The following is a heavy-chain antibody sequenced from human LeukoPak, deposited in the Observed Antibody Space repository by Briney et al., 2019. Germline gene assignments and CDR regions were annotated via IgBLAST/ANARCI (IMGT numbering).Heavy chain of an antibody. J-gene: IGHJ1*01. CDR3: ARDPSTSSNRGYFQH. CDR1: GFTFSVYW. D-gene: IGHD2-2*01. V-gene: IGHV3-74*01. CDR2: INSEGSGI. Sequence: AGGSLRLSCGASGFTFSVYWMHWVRHAPGKGLVWVSRINSEGSGIRYADSVKGRFTIFRDNAKNALYLQMSDLRAEDTAVYFCARDPSTSSNRGYFQHWGQGTLVTVSS.